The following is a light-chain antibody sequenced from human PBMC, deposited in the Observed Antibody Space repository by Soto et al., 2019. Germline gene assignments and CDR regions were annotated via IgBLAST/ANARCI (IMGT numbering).Light chain of an antibody. CDR1: QTISSY. CDR2: AAS. Sequence: DIQMTQSPSSLSASVIDIVTITFLASQTISSYLNWYQQKPGKAPKLLIFAASSLQSGVPSRFYGSASGTDFTLTISRLQPEDFATYYCQQTYSTRYTFGQGTKVDIK. CDR3: QQTYSTRYT. J-gene: IGKJ2*01. V-gene: IGKV1-39*01.